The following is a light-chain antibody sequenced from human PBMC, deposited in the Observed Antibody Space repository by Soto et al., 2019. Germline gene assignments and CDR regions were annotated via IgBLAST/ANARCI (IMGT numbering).Light chain of an antibody. J-gene: IGLJ2*01. V-gene: IGLV2-14*01. CDR1: SSDVGGYNY. CDR3: SSYTSRSTLV. CDR2: EVS. Sequence: QSVLTQPASVSGSPGQSITISCTGTSSDVGGYNYVSWYQQHPGKAPKLMIYEVSNRPSGVSNRFSGSKSGNTASLTISGRQAEDDADYYCSSYTSRSTLVFGGGTKLTVL.